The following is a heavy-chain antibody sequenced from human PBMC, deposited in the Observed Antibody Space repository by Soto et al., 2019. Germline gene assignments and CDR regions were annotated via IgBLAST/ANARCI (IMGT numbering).Heavy chain of an antibody. CDR1: GFSVSATKY. V-gene: IGHV3-53*04. CDR3: ARANDLNAFDM. Sequence: EVQLVESGGGLVQPGRSLRLSCEASGFSVSATKYMNWLRQAPDKGLEWVSVIYSGGTYYYADSVKGRFTISRHDSKNTLYLQMDSLRPEDTAVYFCARANDLNAFDMWGQGTMVTVSS. J-gene: IGHJ3*02. CDR2: IYSGGTY.